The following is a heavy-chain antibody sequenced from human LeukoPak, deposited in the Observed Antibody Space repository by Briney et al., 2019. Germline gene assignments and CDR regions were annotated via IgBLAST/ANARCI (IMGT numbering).Heavy chain of an antibody. CDR1: GYTFTSYG. J-gene: IGHJ4*02. Sequence: GASVKVSCKASGYTFTSYGISWVRQAPGQGLEWMGRIIPILGIANYAQKFQGRVTITADKSTSTAYMELSSLRSEDTAVYYCARDGEAYYDFWSGSRAGRFDYWGQGTLVTVSS. CDR2: IIPILGIA. CDR3: ARDGEAYYDFWSGSRAGRFDY. D-gene: IGHD3-3*01. V-gene: IGHV1-69*04.